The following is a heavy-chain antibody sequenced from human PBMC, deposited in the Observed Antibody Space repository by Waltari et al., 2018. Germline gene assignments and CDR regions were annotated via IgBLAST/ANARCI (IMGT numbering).Heavy chain of an antibody. V-gene: IGHV2-70*15. Sequence: QVTLRESGPALVKPTQTLTLTCTFSGFSLSTSRMCVSWISQPPGKALEWLARSDWDDDKYYSTSLKTRLTISKDTSKNQVVLTMTNMDPVDTATYYCARSMATIGGHAFDIWGQGTMVTVSS. D-gene: IGHD5-12*01. J-gene: IGHJ3*02. CDR3: ARSMATIGGHAFDI. CDR2: SDWDDDK. CDR1: GFSLSTSRMC.